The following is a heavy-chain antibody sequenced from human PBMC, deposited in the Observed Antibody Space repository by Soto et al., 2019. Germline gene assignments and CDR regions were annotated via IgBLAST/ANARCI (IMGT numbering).Heavy chain of an antibody. J-gene: IGHJ4*02. CDR3: ARESEDLTSNFDY. V-gene: IGHV3-21*06. Sequence: GGSLRLSCAASGFTFTRSSMNWVRQAPGKGLEWVSSISTTTNYIYYGDSMKGRFTISRDNAKNSLYLEMNSLRAEDTAVYYCARESEDLTSNFDYWGQGTLVTDSS. CDR1: GFTFTRSS. CDR2: ISTTTNYI.